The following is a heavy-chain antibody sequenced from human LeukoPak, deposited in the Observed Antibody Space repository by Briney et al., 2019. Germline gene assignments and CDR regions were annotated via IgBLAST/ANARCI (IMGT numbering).Heavy chain of an antibody. V-gene: IGHV4-39*01. Sequence: SETLSLTCTVSGGSISSSSYYWGWIRQPPGKGLEWIGSIYYSGSTYYNPSLKSRVTISVDTSKNQFSLKLSSVTAADTAVYYCARHAPRSSGYFSPYVAFDIWGQGTMVTVSS. CDR2: IYYSGST. CDR1: GGSISSSSYY. D-gene: IGHD3-22*01. CDR3: ARHAPRSSGYFSPYVAFDI. J-gene: IGHJ3*02.